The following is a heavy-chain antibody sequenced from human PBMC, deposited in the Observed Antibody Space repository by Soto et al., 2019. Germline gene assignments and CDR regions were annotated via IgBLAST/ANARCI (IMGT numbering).Heavy chain of an antibody. CDR2: IYYSGST. V-gene: IGHV4-59*01. J-gene: IGHJ4*02. D-gene: IGHD3-9*01. Sequence: QLQESGPGLVKPSETLSLTCTVCGGSINTYYWSWIRQPPGKGLEWIGYIYYSGSTKYNPSLRNRVTVSLDTSKNQFSLKLTSVTAADTAVYYCARGARDYFDILTGYYRTGPEYWGQGTLVSVSS. CDR1: GGSINTYY. CDR3: ARGARDYFDILTGYYRTGPEY.